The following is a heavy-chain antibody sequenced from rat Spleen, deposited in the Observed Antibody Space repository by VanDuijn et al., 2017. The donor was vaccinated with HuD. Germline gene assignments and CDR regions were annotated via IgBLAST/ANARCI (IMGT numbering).Heavy chain of an antibody. CDR3: TRVLQWIFDY. D-gene: IGHD1-1*01. V-gene: IGHV5-46*01. CDR1: GFTFSSFP. Sequence: EVQLVESGGGLVQPGRSMKLSCAASGFTFSSFPMAWVRQAPTKGLEWVATISTSGGSTYYRDSVKGRFTISRDNAKSTLYLQMNSLRSEDTATYYCTRVLQWIFDYWGQGVMVTVSS. CDR2: ISTSGGST. J-gene: IGHJ2*01.